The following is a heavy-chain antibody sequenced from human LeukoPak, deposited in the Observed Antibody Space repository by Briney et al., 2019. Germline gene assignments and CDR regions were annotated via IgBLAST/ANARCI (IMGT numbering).Heavy chain of an antibody. CDR1: GFTFSSYS. V-gene: IGHV3-21*01. Sequence: PGGSLRLSCAASGFTFSSYSMNWVRQAPGKGLEWVSSISSSSSYIYYADSVKGRFTISRDNAKNSLYLQMNSLRAEDTAVYYCARRNQHGDFSFDYWGQGTLVTVSS. D-gene: IGHD4-17*01. CDR3: ARRNQHGDFSFDY. J-gene: IGHJ4*02. CDR2: ISSSSSYI.